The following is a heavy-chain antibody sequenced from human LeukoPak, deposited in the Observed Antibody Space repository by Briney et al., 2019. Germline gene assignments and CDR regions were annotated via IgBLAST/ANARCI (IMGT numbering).Heavy chain of an antibody. D-gene: IGHD4-17*01. CDR1: GFTFSSYT. J-gene: IGHJ6*04. CDR3: ARDTGLNV. V-gene: IGHV3-21*01. Sequence: GGSLRLSCAASGFTFSSYTMNWVRQAPGKGPEWVSSISTSTSYIYYADSVKGRFTISRDNTKNSLYLQMNSLRAEDTAVYYCARDTGLNVWGKGTTVTISS. CDR2: ISTSTSYI.